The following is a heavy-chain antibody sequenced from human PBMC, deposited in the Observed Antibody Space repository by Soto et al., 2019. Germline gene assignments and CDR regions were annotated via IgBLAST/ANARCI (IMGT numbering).Heavy chain of an antibody. D-gene: IGHD6-19*01. Sequence: QVQLQESGPGLVKPSETLSLTCTVSGGSVSSGSYYWSWIRQPPGKGLEWIGYIYYSGSTNYNPSHKGRVTTSVDTSKNQFSPNQSSVTAADTALYYRARRIEGWHQGRYDYCLDYWGQGTPVTVSS. CDR1: GGSVSSGSYY. CDR3: ARRIEGWHQGRYDYCLDY. V-gene: IGHV4-61*01. J-gene: IGHJ6*02. CDR2: IYYSGST.